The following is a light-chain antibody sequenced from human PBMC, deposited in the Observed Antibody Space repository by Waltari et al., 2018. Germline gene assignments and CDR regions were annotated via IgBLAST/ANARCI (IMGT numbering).Light chain of an antibody. Sequence: DAVMTQSPLSLPVTLAEPASISCRSSQSLVYSEGNTYVNWFQQRPGQSPRRLIYKVTNWDSWVPDRFSGSGSGTDFTLKISRVEAEDVGVYCCMQGTHSFGPGTKVDIK. J-gene: IGKJ3*01. CDR1: QSLVYSEGNTY. V-gene: IGKV2D-30*01. CDR3: MQGTHS. CDR2: KVT.